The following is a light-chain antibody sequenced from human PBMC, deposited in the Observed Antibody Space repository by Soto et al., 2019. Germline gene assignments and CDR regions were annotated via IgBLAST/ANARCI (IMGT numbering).Light chain of an antibody. Sequence: QSVLTQPASVSGSPGQSITISCTGTSSDVGGYNYVSWYQQHPGKAPELMIYDVSSRPSGVSSHFSGSKSGNTASLTISGLLAEDEADYYCSSYTSGSTYVFGTGTKVTVL. CDR2: DVS. CDR1: SSDVGGYNY. CDR3: SSYTSGSTYV. J-gene: IGLJ1*01. V-gene: IGLV2-14*03.